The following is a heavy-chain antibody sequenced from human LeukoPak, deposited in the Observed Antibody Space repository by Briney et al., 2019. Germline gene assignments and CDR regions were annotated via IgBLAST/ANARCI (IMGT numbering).Heavy chain of an antibody. D-gene: IGHD6-19*01. CDR3: AKDHGSGWHVDFDY. CDR2: IYSGGST. Sequence: GGSLRLSCAASGFTVSSNYMSWVRQAPGKGLEWVSVIYSGGSTYYADSVKGRFTISRDNSKNTLYLQMNSLRAEDTAVYYCAKDHGSGWHVDFDYWGQGTLVTVSS. J-gene: IGHJ4*02. V-gene: IGHV3-53*01. CDR1: GFTVSSNY.